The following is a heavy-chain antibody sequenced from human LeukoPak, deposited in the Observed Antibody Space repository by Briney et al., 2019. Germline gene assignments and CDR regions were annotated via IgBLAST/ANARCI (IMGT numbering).Heavy chain of an antibody. D-gene: IGHD5-18*01. Sequence: SETLSLTCTVSGGSISSGDYYWSWIRQPPGKGLEWIGYIYYSGSTYYNPSLKSRVTISVDTSKNQFSLKLSSVTAADTAVYYCASSIDTAMVAYYFAYWGQGTLVTVSS. CDR1: GGSISSGDYY. CDR3: ASSIDTAMVAYYFAY. CDR2: IYYSGST. J-gene: IGHJ4*02. V-gene: IGHV4-30-4*01.